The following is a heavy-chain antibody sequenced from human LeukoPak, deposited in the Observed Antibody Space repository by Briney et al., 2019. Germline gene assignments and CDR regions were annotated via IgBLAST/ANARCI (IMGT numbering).Heavy chain of an antibody. CDR3: ARDRIAVAGAFDY. CDR2: IYYSGST. V-gene: IGHV4-38-2*02. J-gene: IGHJ4*02. D-gene: IGHD6-19*01. Sequence: SETLSLTCTVSGYSISSGYYWGWIRQPPGKGLEWIGSIYYSGSTYYNPSLKSRVTISVDTSKNQFSLKLSSVTAADTAVYYCARDRIAVAGAFDYWGQGTLVTVSS. CDR1: GYSISSGYY.